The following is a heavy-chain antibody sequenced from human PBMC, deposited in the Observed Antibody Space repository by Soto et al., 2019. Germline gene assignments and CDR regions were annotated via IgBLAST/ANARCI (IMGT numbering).Heavy chain of an antibody. CDR1: GFTFSSYG. J-gene: IGHJ3*02. CDR3: AKFPGGYYGPGSYQADNAFDI. D-gene: IGHD3-10*01. CDR2: ISYDGSNK. Sequence: ESGGGVVQQGRSLRLSCAASGFTFSSYGMHWVRQAPGKGLVWVAVISYDGSNKDYADSVKGRFTISRDNSKNTLYLQMNSLRAEDTAVYYCAKFPGGYYGPGSYQADNAFDIWGQGTIVTVSS. V-gene: IGHV3-30*18.